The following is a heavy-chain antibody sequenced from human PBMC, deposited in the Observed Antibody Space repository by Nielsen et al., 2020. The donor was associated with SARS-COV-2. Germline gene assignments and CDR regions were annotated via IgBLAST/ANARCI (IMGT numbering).Heavy chain of an antibody. Sequence: GALRLSCKGSGYSFTSYWIGWVRQMPGKGLEWMGIIYPGDSDTRYSPSFQGQVTISADKSISTAYLQWSSLKASDTAMYYCARYDFWSVYYPDYWGQGTLVTVSS. CDR3: ARYDFWSVYYPDY. CDR2: IYPGDSDT. CDR1: GYSFTSYW. D-gene: IGHD3-3*01. V-gene: IGHV5-51*01. J-gene: IGHJ4*02.